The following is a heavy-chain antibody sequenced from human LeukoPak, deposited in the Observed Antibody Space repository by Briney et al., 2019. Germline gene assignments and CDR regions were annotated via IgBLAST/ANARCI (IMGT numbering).Heavy chain of an antibody. CDR2: IYHSGST. CDR3: ARTPPYYDFWSGSPYFDY. D-gene: IGHD3-3*01. CDR1: GGSISSSNW. J-gene: IGHJ4*02. V-gene: IGHV4-4*02. Sequence: PSETLSLTCAVSGGSISSSNWWSWVRQPPGKGLEWIGEIYHSGSTNYNPSLKSRVTISVDKSKNQFSLKLSSVTAADTAVYYCARTPPYYDFWSGSPYFDYWGQGTLVTVSS.